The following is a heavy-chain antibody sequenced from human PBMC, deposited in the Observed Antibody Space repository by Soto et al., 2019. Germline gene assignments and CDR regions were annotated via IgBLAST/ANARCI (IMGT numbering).Heavy chain of an antibody. CDR2: MNPNSGNT. CDR3: AREQPVRGFDP. D-gene: IGHD6-13*01. J-gene: IGHJ5*02. V-gene: IGHV1-8*01. CDR1: GYSFTSYD. Sequence: QVQLVQSGAEVKKPGASVKVSCKASGYSFTSYDINWVRQATGQGLEWMGWMNPNSGNTGYAQKFQGRVTMTRNTSISTAYVGLSSLRYEDTAVYYCAREQPVRGFDPWGQGTLVTVSS.